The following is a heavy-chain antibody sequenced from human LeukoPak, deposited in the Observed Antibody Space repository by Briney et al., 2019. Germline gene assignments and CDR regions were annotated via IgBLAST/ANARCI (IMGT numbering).Heavy chain of an antibody. CDR1: EFTFSSYA. Sequence: GGPLRLSCSASEFTFSSYAMSWLRQAPGKGLEWVSSIIGSGVRTYYADSVKGRFTISRDNSKNTLYLQMNSLRAEDTAVYYCAKDPGDCGGDCSYFFDYWGQGTLVTVSS. V-gene: IGHV3-23*01. D-gene: IGHD2-21*02. J-gene: IGHJ4*02. CDR3: AKDPGDCGGDCSYFFDY. CDR2: IIGSGVRT.